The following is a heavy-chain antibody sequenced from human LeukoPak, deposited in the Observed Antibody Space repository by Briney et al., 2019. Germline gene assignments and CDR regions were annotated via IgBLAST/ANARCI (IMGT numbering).Heavy chain of an antibody. J-gene: IGHJ3*02. CDR3: AKDQRFLEWLFPPDDAFDI. CDR2: ISGSGGST. D-gene: IGHD3-3*01. CDR1: GFTFSSYA. Sequence: SGGSLRLSCAASGFTFSSYAMSWVRQAPGKGLEWVSAISGSGGSTYYADSVKGRFTISRDNSKNTLYLQMNSLRAEDTAVYYCAKDQRFLEWLFPPDDAFDIWGQGTMVTVSS. V-gene: IGHV3-23*01.